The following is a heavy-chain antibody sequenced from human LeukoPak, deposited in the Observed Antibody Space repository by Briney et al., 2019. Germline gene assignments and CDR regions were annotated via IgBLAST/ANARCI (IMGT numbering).Heavy chain of an antibody. V-gene: IGHV3-21*01. CDR3: ARSLWFGDSNLDY. Sequence: GGSLRLSCAASGFTFSTYTMNWVPQAPGKGLEWVSSISTSSIYIYYADSLKGRFTISRDNAKNSLYLQMSSLRAEDTAMYYCARSLWFGDSNLDYWGQGTLVTVSS. CDR2: ISTSSIYI. J-gene: IGHJ4*02. CDR1: GFTFSTYT. D-gene: IGHD3-10*01.